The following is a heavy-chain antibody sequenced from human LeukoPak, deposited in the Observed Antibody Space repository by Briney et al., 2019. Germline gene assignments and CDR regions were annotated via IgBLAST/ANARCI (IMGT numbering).Heavy chain of an antibody. Sequence: GRSLRLSCAASGFTFDDYAMHWVRQAPGKGLEWVSGISWNSGSIGYADSVKGRFTISRDNAKNSLYLQMNSLRAEDTAVYYCARDLYDSSGYYYLDYWGQGTLVTVSS. D-gene: IGHD3-22*01. V-gene: IGHV3-9*01. CDR2: ISWNSGSI. CDR1: GFTFDDYA. J-gene: IGHJ4*02. CDR3: ARDLYDSSGYYYLDY.